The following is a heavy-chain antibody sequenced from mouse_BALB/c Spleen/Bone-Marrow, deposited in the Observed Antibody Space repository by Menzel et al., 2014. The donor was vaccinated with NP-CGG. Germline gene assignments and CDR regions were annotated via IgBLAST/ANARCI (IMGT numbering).Heavy chain of an antibody. D-gene: IGHD4-1*01. V-gene: IGHV1-67*01. Sequence: VKVVESGPELVRPGVSVKISCKGSGYTFTDYAMHWVKQSHAKSLEWIGVISTYSGNTNYNQKFKGKATMTVDKSSSTAYMVLARLTSEDSAIYYCARWYNWDAFAYWGQGTLVTVSA. J-gene: IGHJ3*01. CDR2: ISTYSGNT. CDR3: ARWYNWDAFAY. CDR1: GYTFTDYA.